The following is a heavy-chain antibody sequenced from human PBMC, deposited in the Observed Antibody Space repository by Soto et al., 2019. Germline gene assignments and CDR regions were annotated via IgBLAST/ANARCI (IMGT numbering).Heavy chain of an antibody. D-gene: IGHD1-26*01. CDR3: AKEPLVGAKAFDI. CDR2: ISYDGSNK. J-gene: IGHJ3*02. Sequence: QVQLVESGGGVVQPGRSLRLSCAASGFTFSSYGMHWVRQAPGKGLEWVAVISYDGSNKYYADSVKGRFTISRDNSKNTRYMQMNGLRAEDTAVYYCAKEPLVGAKAFDIWGQGTMVTVSS. CDR1: GFTFSSYG. V-gene: IGHV3-30*18.